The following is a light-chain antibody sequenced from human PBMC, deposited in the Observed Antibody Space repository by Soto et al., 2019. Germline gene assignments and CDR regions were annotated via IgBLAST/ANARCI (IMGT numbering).Light chain of an antibody. V-gene: IGKV3-11*01. CDR3: QQRTDRPPWT. CDR1: QSIGLA. J-gene: IGKJ1*01. CDR2: DAS. Sequence: EIVLTQSPATLSLSPGERATLSCRASQSIGLAIAWYQHKPGQAPRLLIFDASQRATGILARFRGSGSGADFTLSISSLEPEDFAVYYCQQRTDRPPWTFGQGTKVDIK.